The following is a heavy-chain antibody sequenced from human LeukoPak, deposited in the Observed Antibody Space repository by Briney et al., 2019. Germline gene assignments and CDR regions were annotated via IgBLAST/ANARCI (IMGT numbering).Heavy chain of an antibody. CDR1: GGSFSGYY. Sequence: ASETLSLICAVYGGSFSGYYWSWIRQPPGKGLEWIGYIYYSGTTKYNPSLKSRVTISVDTSKNQFSLNLSSVTAADTAGYYCARVGYCTSTNCYADNWFDPWGQGTLVTVSS. CDR2: IYYSGTT. J-gene: IGHJ5*02. V-gene: IGHV4-34*11. CDR3: ARVGYCTSTNCYADNWFDP. D-gene: IGHD2-2*03.